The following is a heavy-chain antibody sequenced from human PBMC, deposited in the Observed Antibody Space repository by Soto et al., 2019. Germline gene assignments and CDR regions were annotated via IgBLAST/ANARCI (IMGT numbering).Heavy chain of an antibody. CDR1: GFTFSSYS. CDR3: ARAGGSHYDFWSGYYTPYYYYGMDV. V-gene: IGHV3-21*01. Sequence: EVQLVESGGGLVKPGGSLRLSCAASGFTFSSYSMNWVRQAPGKGLEWVSSISSSSSYIYYADSVKGRFTISRDNAKNSLYLQMNSLRAEDTAVYYCARAGGSHYDFWSGYYTPYYYYGMDVWGQGTTVTVSS. J-gene: IGHJ6*02. D-gene: IGHD3-3*01. CDR2: ISSSSSYI.